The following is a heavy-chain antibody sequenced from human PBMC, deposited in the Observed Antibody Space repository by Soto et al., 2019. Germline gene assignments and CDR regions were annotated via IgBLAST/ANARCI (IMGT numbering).Heavy chain of an antibody. CDR2: IIPIFGTA. D-gene: IGHD3-22*01. V-gene: IGHV1-69*06. CDR1: GGTFSSYA. CDR3: AIEKRPYYYDSSGYYRRVGAFDI. Sequence: QVQLVQSGAEVKKPGSSVKVSCKASGGTFSSYAISWVRQAPGQGLEWMGGIIPIFGTANYAQKFQGRVTITADKSTITVYMELSSLRSEDTAVYYCAIEKRPYYYDSSGYYRRVGAFDIWGQGTMVTVSS. J-gene: IGHJ3*02.